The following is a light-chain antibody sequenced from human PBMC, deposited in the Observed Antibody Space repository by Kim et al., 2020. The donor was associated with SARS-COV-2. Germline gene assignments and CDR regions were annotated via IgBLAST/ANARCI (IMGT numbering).Light chain of an antibody. CDR3: QAWDNTWG. J-gene: IGLJ3*02. Sequence: SYELTQPPSVSVSPGQTVTITCSAEKLGDKYASWYQHKPGQSPLLVIYQDIKRPSGIPERFSGSNSGNTATLTISGTQAMDEADYYCQAWDNTWGFGGGTQLTVL. CDR2: QDI. V-gene: IGLV3-1*01. CDR1: KLGDKY.